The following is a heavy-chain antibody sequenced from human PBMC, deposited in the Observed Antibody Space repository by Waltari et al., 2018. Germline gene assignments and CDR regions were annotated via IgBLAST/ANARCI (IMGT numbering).Heavy chain of an antibody. V-gene: IGHV3-7*01. Sequence: EVQLVESGGALVQPGGSLRLSCEASGFSLRSYWMNWVRQAPGKGLEWVAIINLDGDVKHYVDSGKGRFTISRDNIKNSLYLQMNSLRAEDTAVYYCARGQGYLIDYWGQGTLVTVSS. CDR1: GFSLRSYW. CDR3: ARGQGYLIDY. CDR2: INLDGDVK. J-gene: IGHJ4*02. D-gene: IGHD3-22*01.